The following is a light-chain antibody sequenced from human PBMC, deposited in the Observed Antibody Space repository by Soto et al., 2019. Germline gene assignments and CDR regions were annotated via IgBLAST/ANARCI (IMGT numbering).Light chain of an antibody. V-gene: IGLV2-14*01. J-gene: IGLJ1*01. CDR2: DVS. Sequence: QSALAQPASVSGSPGQSITISCTGTSSDVGASNFVSWYQQEPGKAPKLMIYDVSNRPSGVSNRFSGSKSANTASLTISGLQAEDESDYYCSSYTSSSTLRYVFGTGTKLTVL. CDR1: SSDVGASNF. CDR3: SSYTSSSTLRYV.